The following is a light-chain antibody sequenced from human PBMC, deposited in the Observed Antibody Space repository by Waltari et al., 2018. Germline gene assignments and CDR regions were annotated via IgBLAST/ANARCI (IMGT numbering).Light chain of an antibody. Sequence: DIQMTQSPSTLSASVGARVIFSCRASQSISKWLAWYQQKPGKAPKLLIYKASTLESGVLSRFSGSGSGTEFTLTISSLQPEDFATYYCQQYNSYSLLSFGGGTKVEIK. CDR2: KAS. CDR1: QSISKW. CDR3: QQYNSYSLLS. J-gene: IGKJ4*01. V-gene: IGKV1-5*03.